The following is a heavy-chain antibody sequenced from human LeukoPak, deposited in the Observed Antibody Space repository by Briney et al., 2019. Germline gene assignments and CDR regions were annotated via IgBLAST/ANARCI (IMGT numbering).Heavy chain of an antibody. J-gene: IGHJ4*02. V-gene: IGHV3-30-3*01. Sequence: GGSLRLSCAASGFTFSTYAIHWARQAPGKGLEWVAVISYDGNNKYYADSVKGRFTISRDNSKNTLYLQVNSLRAEDTAVYYCARPQGGRQLWLHFDYWGRGTLVTVSS. D-gene: IGHD5-18*01. CDR1: GFTFSTYA. CDR3: ARPQGGRQLWLHFDY. CDR2: ISYDGNNK.